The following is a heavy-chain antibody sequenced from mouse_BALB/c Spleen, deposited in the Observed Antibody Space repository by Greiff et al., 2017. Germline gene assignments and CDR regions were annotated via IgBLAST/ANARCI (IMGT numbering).Heavy chain of an antibody. CDR1: GFTFSSYT. Sequence: DVMLVESGGGLVQPGGSLKLSCAASGFTFSSYTMSWVRQTPEKRLEWVAYISNGGGSTYYPDTVKGRFTISRDNAKNTLYLQMSSLKSEDTAMYYCARGGAITTVVAYYFDYWGQGTTLTVSS. CDR3: ARGGAITTVVAYYFDY. CDR2: ISNGGGST. D-gene: IGHD1-1*01. V-gene: IGHV5-12-2*01. J-gene: IGHJ2*01.